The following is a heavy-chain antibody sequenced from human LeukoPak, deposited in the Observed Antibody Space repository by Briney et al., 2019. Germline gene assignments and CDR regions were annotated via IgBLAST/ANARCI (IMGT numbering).Heavy chain of an antibody. CDR3: ARGWGAHIVVVTAITAFDI. D-gene: IGHD2-21*02. CDR1: GYSISRGYS. Sequence: SETLSLTCTVSGYSISRGYSWGWIRQPPGKGLEWIGRIYDTGSTYYNPSLKSRVTISVDTSKNQFSLKLNSVTAADTAVYYCARGWGAHIVVVTAITAFDIWGQGTMVTVSS. J-gene: IGHJ3*02. CDR2: IYDTGST. V-gene: IGHV4-38-2*02.